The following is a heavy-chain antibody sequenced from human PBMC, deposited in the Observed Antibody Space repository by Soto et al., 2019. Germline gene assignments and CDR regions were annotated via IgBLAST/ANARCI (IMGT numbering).Heavy chain of an antibody. D-gene: IGHD3-3*01. V-gene: IGHV5-51*01. CDR3: VRHALLRFLEWPSYYMAV. J-gene: IGHJ6*03. CDR2: IYPGDSDT. Sequence: GESLKISCKGSGYSFTSYWIGWVRQMPGKGLEWMGIIYPGDSDTRYSPSFQGQVTISADKSISTAYLQWSSLKASDTAMYYCVRHALLRFLEWPSYYMAVWGKGTTVTVSS. CDR1: GYSFTSYW.